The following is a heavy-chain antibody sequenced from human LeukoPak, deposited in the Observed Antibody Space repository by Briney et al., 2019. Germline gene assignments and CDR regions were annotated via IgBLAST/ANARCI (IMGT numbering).Heavy chain of an antibody. CDR1: VDTFSSYA. CDR2: IIPILGIA. V-gene: IGHV1-69*04. Sequence: SVKVSCKASVDTFSSYAISWVRQAPGQGLEWMGRIIPILGIANYAQKFQGRVTITADESTSTAYMELSSLRSEDTAVYYCARDGGSGCFDYWGQGTLVTVSS. J-gene: IGHJ4*02. CDR3: ARDGGSGCFDY. D-gene: IGHD3-10*01.